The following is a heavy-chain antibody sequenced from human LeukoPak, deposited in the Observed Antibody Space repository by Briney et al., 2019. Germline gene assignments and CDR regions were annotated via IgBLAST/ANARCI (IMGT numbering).Heavy chain of an antibody. D-gene: IGHD3-22*01. J-gene: IGHJ4*02. V-gene: IGHV1-2*02. CDR3: ATYYLDTSARD. Sequence: ASVKVSCKASGYTFTSYDINWVRQATGQGLEWMGWINPNSGGTNYAPKFQGRVTMTRDTSISTAYMELSSLRSDDTATYFCATYYLDTSARDWGQGTLVTVSS. CDR1: GYTFTSYD. CDR2: INPNSGGT.